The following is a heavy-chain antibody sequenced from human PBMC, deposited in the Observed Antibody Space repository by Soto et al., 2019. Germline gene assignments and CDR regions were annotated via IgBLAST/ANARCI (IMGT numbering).Heavy chain of an antibody. CDR3: ARSRRQWFGGTLSYYFDF. J-gene: IGHJ4*01. CDR2: IKEDGSEA. CDR1: GFVFRVYW. Sequence: GGSLRLSCAASGFVFRVYWMSWVRQAPGKGLEWVANIKEDGSEANYVDSVKGRFAVSRDKDTNSLYLQLNSLTPEDSAVYYCARSRRQWFGGTLSYYFDFWGRGTLVTVSS. V-gene: IGHV3-7*01. D-gene: IGHD3-10*01.